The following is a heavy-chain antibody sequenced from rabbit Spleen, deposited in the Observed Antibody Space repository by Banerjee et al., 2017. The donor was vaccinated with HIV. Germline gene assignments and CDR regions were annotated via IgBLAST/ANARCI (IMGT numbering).Heavy chain of an antibody. CDR1: GFSFSDKA. CDR3: VRDQAGDADYGPYYLNL. J-gene: IGHJ4*01. V-gene: IGHV1S47*01. D-gene: IGHD2-1*01. CDR2: INIVTGKS. Sequence: QEQLEESGGGLVKPEGSLTLTCKASGFSFSDKAVMCWVRQAPGKGLEWIACINIVTGKSVYASWVNGRFTISSHNAQNTLYLQLSSLTAADTATYFCVRDQAGDADYGPYYLNLWGPGTLVTVS.